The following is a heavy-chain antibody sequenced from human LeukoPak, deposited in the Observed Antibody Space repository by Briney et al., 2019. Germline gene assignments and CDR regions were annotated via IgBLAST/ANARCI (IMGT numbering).Heavy chain of an antibody. CDR1: GFTFDDYA. CDR3: AKDATASPYFHWFDN. J-gene: IGHJ4*02. Sequence: GGSLRLSCAASGFTFDDYAMHWVRQAPGKGLESVSGISSGDRTFHAESVKGRFTISRDKSKDTLYLQMNSLRAEDTAVYYCAKDATASPYFHWFDNWGQGTQVSVSS. CDR2: ISSGDRT. V-gene: IGHV3-23*01. D-gene: IGHD3-9*01.